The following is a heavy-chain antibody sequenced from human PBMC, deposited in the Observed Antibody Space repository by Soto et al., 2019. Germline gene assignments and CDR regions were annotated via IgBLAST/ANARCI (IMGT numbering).Heavy chain of an antibody. D-gene: IGHD2-2*01. CDR2: INHSGST. Sequence: QVQLQQWGAGLLKPSETLSLTCAVYGGSFSGYYWGWIRQPPGKGLEWIGEINHSGSTNYNPSLKSRVTISVDTSKNQFSLKLSSVTAADTAVYYCARGRGMLIVVVPAAPRWFDPWGQGTLVTVSS. V-gene: IGHV4-34*01. CDR1: GGSFSGYY. CDR3: ARGRGMLIVVVPAAPRWFDP. J-gene: IGHJ5*02.